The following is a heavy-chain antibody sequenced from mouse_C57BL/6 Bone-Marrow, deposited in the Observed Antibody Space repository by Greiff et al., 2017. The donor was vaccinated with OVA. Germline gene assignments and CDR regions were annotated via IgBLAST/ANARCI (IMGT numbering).Heavy chain of an antibody. CDR3: ARSVGSAFAY. Sequence: EVQRVESGGGLVQPGGSLKLSCAASGFTFSDYGMAWVRQAPRKGPEWVAFISNLAYSIYYADTVTGRFTISRENAKNTLYLEMSSLRSEDTAMYYCARSVGSAFAYWGQGTLVTVSA. V-gene: IGHV5-15*01. D-gene: IGHD1-1*01. CDR1: GFTFSDYG. J-gene: IGHJ3*01. CDR2: ISNLAYSI.